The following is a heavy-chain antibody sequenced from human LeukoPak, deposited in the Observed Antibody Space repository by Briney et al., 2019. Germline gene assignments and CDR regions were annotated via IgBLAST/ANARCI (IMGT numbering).Heavy chain of an antibody. Sequence: SETLSLTCAVYGGSFSDYYWSWIRQPPGKGLEWIGEINHSGSINYNPSLKSRVTISVDTSKNQFSLKLSSVTAADTAVYYCAKRGPYYYGSGSYYKGAQYYFDSWGQGPLVTVSS. CDR3: AKRGPYYYGSGSYYKGAQYYFDS. J-gene: IGHJ4*02. CDR2: INHSGSI. CDR1: GGSFSDYY. V-gene: IGHV4-34*01. D-gene: IGHD3-10*01.